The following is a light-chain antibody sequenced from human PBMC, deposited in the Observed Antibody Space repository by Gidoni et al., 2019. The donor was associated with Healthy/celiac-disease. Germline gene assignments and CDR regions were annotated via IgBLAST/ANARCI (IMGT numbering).Light chain of an antibody. V-gene: IGKV4-1*01. J-gene: IGKJ2*01. CDR1: QSVLYSSNNKNY. Sequence: DIVMTQSPDSLAVSLGERATINCKSSQSVLYSSNNKNYLAWYQQKPGQPPKLLIYWASTRESGVPDRCSGSGSGTDFTLTSSSLQAEDVAVYYCQQYYSTPRTFXQXTKLEIK. CDR2: WAS. CDR3: QQYYSTPRT.